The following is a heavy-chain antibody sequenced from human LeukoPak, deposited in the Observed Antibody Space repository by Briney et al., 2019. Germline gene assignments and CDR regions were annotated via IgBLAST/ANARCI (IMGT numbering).Heavy chain of an antibody. CDR2: ISGDGGST. CDR3: AKSGYYDSSGYYPDY. Sequence: GGSLRLSCAASGFTFSSYGMHWVRQAPGKGLEWVSLISGDGGSTYYADSVKGRFTISRDNSKNSLYLQMNSLRTEDTALYYCAKSGYYDSSGYYPDYWGQGTLVTVSS. J-gene: IGHJ4*02. CDR1: GFTFSSYG. D-gene: IGHD3-22*01. V-gene: IGHV3-43*02.